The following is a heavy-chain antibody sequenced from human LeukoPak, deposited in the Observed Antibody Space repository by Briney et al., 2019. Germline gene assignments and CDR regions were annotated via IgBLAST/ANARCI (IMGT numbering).Heavy chain of an antibody. D-gene: IGHD1-26*01. J-gene: IGHJ4*02. CDR3: ARDEDSGSYPGYFDY. CDR2: ISAYNGNT. Sequence: ASVKVSCKASGGTFSSYAISWVRQAPGQGLEWMGWISAYNGNTNYAQKLQGRVTMTTDTSTSTAYMELRSLRSDDTAVYYCARDEDSGSYPGYFDYWGQGTLVTVSS. CDR1: GGTFSSYA. V-gene: IGHV1-18*01.